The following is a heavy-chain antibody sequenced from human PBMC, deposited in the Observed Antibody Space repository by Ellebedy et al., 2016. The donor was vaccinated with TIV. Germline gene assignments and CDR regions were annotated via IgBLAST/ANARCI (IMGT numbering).Heavy chain of an antibody. CDR2: ISSSSSDR. J-gene: IGHJ6*02. CDR3: ARVLHIGGNYYGMDV. D-gene: IGHD2-15*01. V-gene: IGHV3-21*01. CDR1: GFTFSNYY. Sequence: PGGSLRLSCAASGFTFSNYYMNWVRQAPGKGLEWVSCISSSSSDRYYADSVKGRFTISRDNAKNSLYLQMNGLRAEDTAVYYCARVLHIGGNYYGMDVWGQGTTVTVSS.